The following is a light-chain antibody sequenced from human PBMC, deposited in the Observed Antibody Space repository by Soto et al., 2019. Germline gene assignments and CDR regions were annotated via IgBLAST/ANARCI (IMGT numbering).Light chain of an antibody. J-gene: IGKJ5*01. CDR2: GAS. CDR1: QSVSTR. CDR3: QQYGGSPIT. Sequence: EIVLTQSPGTLSLSPGVRATLSCRASQSVSTRLAWYQHKPGQAPRLLISGASSRASGVPVRFSGSGSGTDFTLTISRLEPEDFALYYCQQYGGSPITLGLGTRLEIK. V-gene: IGKV3-20*01.